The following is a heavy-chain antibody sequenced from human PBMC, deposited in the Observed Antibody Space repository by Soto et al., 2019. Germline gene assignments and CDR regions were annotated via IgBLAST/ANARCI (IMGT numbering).Heavy chain of an antibody. CDR1: GFTFGTYA. Sequence: QVPLVESGGGVVQPGGSLRLSCAASGFTFGTYAMHWVRQAPGKGLEWVAVIYYDGSNRYYGDAVKGRFSISRDNSKSTLHLQMSSLRAEATALLYLASAFCTNGVCYYCFDYWGHRTLVTVSS. D-gene: IGHD2-8*01. J-gene: IGHJ4*01. V-gene: IGHV3-30*19. CDR3: ASAFCTNGVCYYCFDY. CDR2: IYYDGSNR.